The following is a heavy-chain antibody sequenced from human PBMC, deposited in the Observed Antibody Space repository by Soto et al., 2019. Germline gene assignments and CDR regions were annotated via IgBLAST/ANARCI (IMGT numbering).Heavy chain of an antibody. V-gene: IGHV4-39*01. CDR2: IYYSGST. CDR3: ARSSLDTAMVKAWSSGYHNCFDY. J-gene: IGHJ4*02. D-gene: IGHD5-18*01. CDR1: GGSISSSSYY. Sequence: PSETLSLTCTVSGGSISSSSYYWGWIRQPPGKGLEWIGSIYYSGSTYYNPSLKSRVTISVDTSKNQFSLRLSSVTAADTAVYYCARSSLDTAMVKAWSSGYHNCFDYWGQGTLVTVPS.